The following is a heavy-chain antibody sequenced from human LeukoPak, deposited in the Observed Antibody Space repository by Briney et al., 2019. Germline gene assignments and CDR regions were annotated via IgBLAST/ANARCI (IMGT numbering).Heavy chain of an antibody. J-gene: IGHJ4*02. CDR1: GGSVSSGGYS. CDR2: IYQSGTT. V-gene: IGHV4-30-2*06. Sequence: SETLSLTCTVSGGSVSSGGYSWNWIRQSPEKGLEWIGYIYQSGTTSYNPSLKGRVTISIDRSKNQLSLNLSSVTAADTAVYYCARGNPRITIFGVNYYFDYWGQGTLVTVSS. D-gene: IGHD3-3*01. CDR3: ARGNPRITIFGVNYYFDY.